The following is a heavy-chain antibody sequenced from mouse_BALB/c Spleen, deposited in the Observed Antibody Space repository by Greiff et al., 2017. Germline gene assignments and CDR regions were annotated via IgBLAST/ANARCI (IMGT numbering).Heavy chain of an antibody. CDR3: TRDGVRRRGAWFAY. CDR1: GFTFSSYT. Sequence: EVHLVESGGGLVKPGGSLKLSCAASGFTFSSYTMSWVRQTPEKRLEWVATISSGGSYTYYPDSVKGRFTISRDNAKNTLYLQMSSLKSEDTAMYYCTRDGVRRRGAWFAYWGQGTLVTVSA. V-gene: IGHV5-6-4*01. D-gene: IGHD2-14*01. CDR2: ISSGGSYT. J-gene: IGHJ3*01.